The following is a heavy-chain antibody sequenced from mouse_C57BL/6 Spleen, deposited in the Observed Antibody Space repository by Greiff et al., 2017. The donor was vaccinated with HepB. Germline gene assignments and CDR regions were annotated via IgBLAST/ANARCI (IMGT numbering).Heavy chain of an antibody. V-gene: IGHV3-6*01. D-gene: IGHD2-13*01. Sequence: DVQLQESGPGLVKPSQSLSLTCSVTGYSINSGYYWNWIRQFPGNKLEWMGYISYDGSNNYNPSLKNRISITRDTSKNQFFLKLNSVTTEDTATYYCARGPGDSLFAYWGQGTLVTVSA. CDR2: ISYDGSN. CDR3: ARGPGDSLFAY. J-gene: IGHJ3*01. CDR1: GYSINSGYY.